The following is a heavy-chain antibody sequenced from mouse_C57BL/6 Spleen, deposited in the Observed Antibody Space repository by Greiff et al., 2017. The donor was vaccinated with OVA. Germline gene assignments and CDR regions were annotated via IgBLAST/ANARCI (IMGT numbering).Heavy chain of an antibody. J-gene: IGHJ3*01. Sequence: QVQLQQSGPELVKPGASVKISCKASGYAFSSSWMNWVKQRPGKGLEWIGRIYPGDGDTNYNGKFKGKATLTADKSSSTAYMQLSSLTSEDSAVYFCAREEDGNAWFAYWGQGTLVTVSA. V-gene: IGHV1-82*01. CDR3: AREEDGNAWFAY. D-gene: IGHD2-1*01. CDR2: IYPGDGDT. CDR1: GYAFSSSW.